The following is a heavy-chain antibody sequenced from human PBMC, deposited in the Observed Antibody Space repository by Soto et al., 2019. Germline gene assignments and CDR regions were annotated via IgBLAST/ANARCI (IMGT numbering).Heavy chain of an antibody. Sequence: GGSLRLSCAASGFTFSRYAMHWFRQAPGKELEWVAVISYDGSNKYYADSVKGRFTISRDNSKNTLYLQMNSLRAEDTAVYYCARDRLAVAGLHDAFDIWGQGTMVNVS. J-gene: IGHJ3*02. D-gene: IGHD6-19*01. CDR3: ARDRLAVAGLHDAFDI. V-gene: IGHV3-30-3*01. CDR2: ISYDGSNK. CDR1: GFTFSRYA.